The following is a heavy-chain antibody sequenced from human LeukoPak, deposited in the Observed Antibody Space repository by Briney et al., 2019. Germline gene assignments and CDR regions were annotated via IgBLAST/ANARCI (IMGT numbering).Heavy chain of an antibody. D-gene: IGHD3-10*01. CDR3: AGPGFGEFHDY. V-gene: IGHV4-34*01. CDR1: GGSFSGYY. Sequence: SETLSLTCAVSGGSFSGYYWSWIRQPPGKGLEWIGEINHSGSTNYNPSLKSRVTISVDTSKNQFSLKLSSVTAADTAVYYCAGPGFGEFHDYWGQGTLVTVSS. J-gene: IGHJ4*02. CDR2: INHSGST.